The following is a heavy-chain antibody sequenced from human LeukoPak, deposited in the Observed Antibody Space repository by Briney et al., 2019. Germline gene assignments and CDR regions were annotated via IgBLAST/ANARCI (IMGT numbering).Heavy chain of an antibody. V-gene: IGHV3-23*01. CDR3: AKARDTSGWLESFQH. D-gene: IGHD6-19*01. Sequence: GGSLRLSCAASGFTFSSYAMSWVRQAPGKGLEWVSAISDSGGNTYYADSVKGRFTISRDNSKNTLYLQMNSLRAEDTAVYYCAKARDTSGWLESFQHWGQGTLVTVSS. J-gene: IGHJ1*01. CDR1: GFTFSSYA. CDR2: ISDSGGNT.